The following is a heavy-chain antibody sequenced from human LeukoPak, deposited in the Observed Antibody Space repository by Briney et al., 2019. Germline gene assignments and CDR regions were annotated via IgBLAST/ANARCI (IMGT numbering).Heavy chain of an antibody. CDR1: GGTFSSYA. J-gene: IGHJ6*03. CDR2: IIPIFGTA. D-gene: IGHD3-10*01. Sequence: ASVKVSCKASGGTFSSYAISWVRQAPGQGLEWMGGIIPIFGTANYAQKFQGRVTITADESTSTAYMELSSLRSEDTAVYYCARSMVRGVRSYYYMDVWGKGTTVTISS. CDR3: ARSMVRGVRSYYYMDV. V-gene: IGHV1-69*13.